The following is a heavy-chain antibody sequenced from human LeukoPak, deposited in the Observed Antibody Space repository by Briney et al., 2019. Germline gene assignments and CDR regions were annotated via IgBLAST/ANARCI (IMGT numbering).Heavy chain of an antibody. CDR1: GFTFSSYA. CDR3: AKSPISMIVVAKGWYFDL. D-gene: IGHD3-22*01. CDR2: ISGSGNST. J-gene: IGHJ2*01. V-gene: IGHV3-23*01. Sequence: GGSLRLSCAASGFTFSSYAMSWVRQAPGKGLEWDSVISGSGNSTDYADSVKGRFSISRDNSKNTLYLQMNSLRAEDTAVYYCAKSPISMIVVAKGWYFDLWGRGTLVTVSS.